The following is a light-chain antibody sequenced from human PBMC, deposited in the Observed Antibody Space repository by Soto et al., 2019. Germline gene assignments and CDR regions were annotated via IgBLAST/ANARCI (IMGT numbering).Light chain of an antibody. Sequence: EIVMTQSPATLSVSPGERATLSCRASQSVSSNLAWYQQKPGQAPRLLIYGASTRATGIPARFSGSGSGTEFTLTISILQSEDFAVYYCQQSNNWYTFGQGTKLEIK. CDR2: GAS. J-gene: IGKJ2*01. CDR1: QSVSSN. V-gene: IGKV3-15*01. CDR3: QQSNNWYT.